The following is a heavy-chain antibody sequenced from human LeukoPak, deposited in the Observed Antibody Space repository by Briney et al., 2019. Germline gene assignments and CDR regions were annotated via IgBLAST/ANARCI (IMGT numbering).Heavy chain of an antibody. CDR2: ISYDGSNK. D-gene: IGHD3-10*01. V-gene: IGHV3-30-3*01. CDR1: GFTFSSYA. CDR3: AREKFGSEY. Sequence: GGSLRLSCAASGFTFSSYAMHWVRQAPGKELEWVAVISYDGSNKYYADSVKGRFTISRDNSKNTLYLQMNSLRAEDTAVYYCAREKFGSEYWGQGTLVTVSS. J-gene: IGHJ4*02.